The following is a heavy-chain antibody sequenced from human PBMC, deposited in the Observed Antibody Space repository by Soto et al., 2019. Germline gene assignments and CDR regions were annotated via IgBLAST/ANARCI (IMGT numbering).Heavy chain of an antibody. CDR1: GFTFTSYA. V-gene: IGHV3-30*15. CDR3: ARDRLRLGELSLIGYFDY. J-gene: IGHJ4*02. Sequence: QVQLVESGGSVVQPGRSLRLSCEASGFTFTSYAMHWVRQAPGKGLEWVAVISYDGINEYYADSVKGRFTISRDNSKNTLFLQMSGLRVEDTAVYYCARDRLRLGELSLIGYFDYCGQGTLVTVSS. CDR2: ISYDGINE. D-gene: IGHD3-16*02.